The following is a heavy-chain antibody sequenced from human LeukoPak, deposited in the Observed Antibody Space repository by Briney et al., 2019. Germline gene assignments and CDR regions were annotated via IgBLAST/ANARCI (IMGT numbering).Heavy chain of an antibody. CDR1: GFTFSSYG. J-gene: IGHJ4*02. CDR3: ARVNIRYYDSSGYSL. D-gene: IGHD3-22*01. Sequence: GGSLRLSCAASGFTFSSYGMSWVRQTPGKGLDWVSAISGSADVTYYADSVKGRFTISRDNAKNSLYLQMNSLRAEDTAVYYCARVNIRYYDSSGYSLWGQGTLVTVSS. V-gene: IGHV3-21*01. CDR2: ISGSADVT.